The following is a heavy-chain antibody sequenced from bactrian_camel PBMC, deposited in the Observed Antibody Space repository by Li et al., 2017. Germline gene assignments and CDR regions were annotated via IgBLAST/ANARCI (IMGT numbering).Heavy chain of an antibody. D-gene: IGHD4*01. V-gene: IGHV3S63*01. CDR1: AYTYC. Sequence: VQLVESGGGSVQAGGSLKLSCEASAYTYCMGWFRQIPGKEREGIVSIDSYGSTTTSTSASVKGRFTISQDKAKNTVYLQMDSLKPEDTATYYCAGVERERLCRWTEFSYWGQGTQVTDS. CDR3: AGVERERLCRWTEFSY. J-gene: IGHJ4*01. CDR2: IDSYGSTT.